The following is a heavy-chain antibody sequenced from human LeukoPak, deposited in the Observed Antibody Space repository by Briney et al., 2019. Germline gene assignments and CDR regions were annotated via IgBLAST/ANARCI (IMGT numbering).Heavy chain of an antibody. D-gene: IGHD6-19*01. Sequence: GGSLRLSCAASGFTFSSYWMHWVRQAPGKGLEWVSGISWNSGSIGYADSVKGRFTISRDNAKNSLYLQMNSLRAEDTALYYCAKAHSSVRAFDIWGQGTMVTVSS. V-gene: IGHV3-9*01. J-gene: IGHJ3*02. CDR2: ISWNSGSI. CDR1: GFTFSSYW. CDR3: AKAHSSVRAFDI.